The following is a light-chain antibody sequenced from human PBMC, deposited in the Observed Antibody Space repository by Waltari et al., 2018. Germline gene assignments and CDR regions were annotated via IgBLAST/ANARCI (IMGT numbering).Light chain of an antibody. CDR3: QQYYEWPLI. J-gene: IGKJ4*01. Sequence: IVMTQSPATLSVFLGQRVTLSCRASQNIYNNLAWYLQKPGQAPRLLISGASSRATGVPVRFSGSGSGTEFTLTISSLQSEDSAVYYCQQYYEWPLIFGGGTKLEIK. CDR2: GAS. V-gene: IGKV3-15*01. CDR1: QNIYNN.